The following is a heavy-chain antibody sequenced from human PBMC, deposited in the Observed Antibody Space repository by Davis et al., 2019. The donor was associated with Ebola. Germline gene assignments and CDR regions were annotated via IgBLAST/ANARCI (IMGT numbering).Heavy chain of an antibody. CDR3: ARTAFWSGYPYYFDY. V-gene: IGHV5-51*01. D-gene: IGHD3-3*01. CDR2: IHPGDSDT. Sequence: KVSCKGSGYNFPNFWIGWVRQMPGKGLEWMGIIHPGDSDTRYSPSFQGQVMISADKSISTAYLQWSSLKASDTAMYYCARTAFWSGYPYYFDYWGQGTLVTVSS. CDR1: GYNFPNFW. J-gene: IGHJ4*02.